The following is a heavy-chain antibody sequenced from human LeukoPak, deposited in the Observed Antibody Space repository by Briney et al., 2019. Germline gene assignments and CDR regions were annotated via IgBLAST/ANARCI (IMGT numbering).Heavy chain of an antibody. Sequence: SQTLSLTFAISGDSVSSNSFAWNWIRQSPSRGLEWLGRTYYRSKWYNDYAVPVRSRIAISPDTSRNQFSLQLNSVTPEDTAVYYCARAVAGTEGWFDYWGQGTLVTVSS. J-gene: IGHJ4*02. CDR3: ARAVAGTEGWFDY. CDR1: GDSVSSNSFA. D-gene: IGHD6-19*01. CDR2: TYYRSKWYN. V-gene: IGHV6-1*01.